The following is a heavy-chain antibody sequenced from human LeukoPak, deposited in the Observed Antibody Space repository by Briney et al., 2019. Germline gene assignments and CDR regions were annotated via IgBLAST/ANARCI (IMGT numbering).Heavy chain of an antibody. Sequence: GGSLRLSCAASGFTFSSYAMHWVRQAPGKGLEWAAVISYDGSNKYYADSVKGRFTISRDNSKNTLYLQMNSLRAEDTAVYYCARDKGGSYPYYYYYGMDVWGQGTTVTVSS. CDR2: ISYDGSNK. CDR1: GFTFSSYA. V-gene: IGHV3-30*04. J-gene: IGHJ6*02. CDR3: ARDKGGSYPYYYYYGMDV. D-gene: IGHD1-26*01.